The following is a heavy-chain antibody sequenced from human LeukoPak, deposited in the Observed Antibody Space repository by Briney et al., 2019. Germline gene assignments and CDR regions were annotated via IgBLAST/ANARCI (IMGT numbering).Heavy chain of an antibody. CDR2: ISYDGSNK. CDR1: GFTFSSYA. D-gene: IGHD2-15*01. V-gene: IGHV3-30*04. J-gene: IGHJ6*02. CDR3: ARDYYSSYYYYGMDV. Sequence: GGSLRLSCAASGFTFSSYAMHWVRQAPGKGLEWVAVISYDGSNKYYADSVKGRFTISRDNPKNTLYLQMNSLRAEDTAVYYCARDYYSSYYYYGMDVWGQGTTVTVSS.